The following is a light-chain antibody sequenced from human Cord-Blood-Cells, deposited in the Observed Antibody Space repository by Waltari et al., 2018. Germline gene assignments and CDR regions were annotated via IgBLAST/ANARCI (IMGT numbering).Light chain of an antibody. V-gene: IGKV3-20*01. CDR2: GAS. CDR1: QSVSSSY. Sequence: EMVLTQSPGTLSLSPGERATISCRASQSVSSSYLAWYQQKPGPAPRLLIYGASSRATGIPDRFSGSVSGTDFTLTISRLEPEDFAVYYCQQYGSSPLTFGGGTKVEIK. J-gene: IGKJ4*01. CDR3: QQYGSSPLT.